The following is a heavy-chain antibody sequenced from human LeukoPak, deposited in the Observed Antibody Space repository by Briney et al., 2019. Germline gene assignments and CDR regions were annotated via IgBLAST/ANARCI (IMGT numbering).Heavy chain of an antibody. CDR3: AREVIVGATFDY. V-gene: IGHV3-30*04. Sequence: PGGSLRLSCAASGFTFSSYAMHWVRQAPGKGLEWVAVISYDGSNKYYADSVKGRFTIPRDNSKNTLYLQMNSLRAEDTAVYYCAREVIVGATFDYWGQGTLVTVSS. CDR2: ISYDGSNK. D-gene: IGHD1-26*01. CDR1: GFTFSSYA. J-gene: IGHJ4*02.